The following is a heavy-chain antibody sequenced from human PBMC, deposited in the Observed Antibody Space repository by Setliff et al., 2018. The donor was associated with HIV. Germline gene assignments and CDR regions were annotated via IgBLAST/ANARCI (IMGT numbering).Heavy chain of an antibody. CDR1: GGSISVYY. CDR2: IYYSGNT. J-gene: IGHJ6*02. CDR3: ARGARRYNYGYWFYHGMDV. V-gene: IGHV4-38-2*02. D-gene: IGHD5-18*01. Sequence: PSETLSLTCTVSGGSISVYYWSWIRQPPGKGLEWIGSIYYSGNTYCKPSLKSRVTISVDTSKNQFSLKLNSVTAADTAVYYCARGARRYNYGYWFYHGMDVWGQGTTVTVSS.